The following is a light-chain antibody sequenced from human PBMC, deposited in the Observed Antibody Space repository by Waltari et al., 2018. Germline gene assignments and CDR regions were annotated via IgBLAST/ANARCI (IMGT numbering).Light chain of an antibody. J-gene: IGKJ4*01. CDR1: QSLLHSNGNTY. Sequence: DIMVTQSPLSLPVTPGEPASISCSSIQSLLHSNGNTYFEWYLQKPGQSPQLLIYLSYIRAPGVPDRFSGSGSGTDFTLKISRVEAEDVGVYYCMQTLEAPLTFGGGTKVEIK. CDR3: MQTLEAPLT. V-gene: IGKV2-28*01. CDR2: LSY.